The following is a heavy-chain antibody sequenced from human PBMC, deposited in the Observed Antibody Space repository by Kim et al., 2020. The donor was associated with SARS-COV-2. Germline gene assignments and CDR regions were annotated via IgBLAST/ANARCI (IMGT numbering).Heavy chain of an antibody. CDR1: GFTFSGSA. D-gene: IGHD1-1*01. Sequence: GGSLRLSCAASGFTFSGSAMHWVRQASGKGLEWVGRIRSKANNYATTYAASVKGRFTISRDDSKNTAYLQMNSLKTEDTAVYYCTRWEIGTTSGMDVWGQGTTVTVSS. J-gene: IGHJ6*02. V-gene: IGHV3-73*01. CDR2: IRSKANNYAT. CDR3: TRWEIGTTSGMDV.